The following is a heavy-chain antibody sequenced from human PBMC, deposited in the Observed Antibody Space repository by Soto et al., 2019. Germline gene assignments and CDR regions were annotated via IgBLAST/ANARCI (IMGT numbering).Heavy chain of an antibody. CDR2: IYYSGST. Sequence: SETLSLTCTVSGGSISSSSYYWGWIRQPPGKGLEWIGSIYYSGSTYYNPSLKSRVTISVDTSKNQFSLKLSSVTAADTAVYYCARLIEIREVAATDYMDVWGKGTTVTVSS. V-gene: IGHV4-39*01. CDR3: ARLIEIREVAATDYMDV. CDR1: GGSISSSSYY. D-gene: IGHD2-15*01. J-gene: IGHJ6*03.